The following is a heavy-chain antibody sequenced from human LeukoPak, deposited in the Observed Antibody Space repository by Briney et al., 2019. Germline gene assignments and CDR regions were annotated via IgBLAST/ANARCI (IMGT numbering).Heavy chain of an antibody. CDR3: ARHRGYCSGGSCTTWYFDY. CDR2: IYHSGST. Sequence: ASETLSLTCAVSGGSISSSNWWSWVRQPPGKGLEWIGEIYHSGSTNYNPSLKSRVTISVDTSKNQFSLKLSSVTAADTAVYYCARHRGYCSGGSCTTWYFDYWGQGALVTVSS. V-gene: IGHV4-4*02. D-gene: IGHD2-15*01. J-gene: IGHJ4*02. CDR1: GGSISSSNW.